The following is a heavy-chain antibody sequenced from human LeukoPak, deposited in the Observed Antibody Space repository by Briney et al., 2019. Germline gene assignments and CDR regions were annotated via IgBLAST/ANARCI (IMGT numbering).Heavy chain of an antibody. D-gene: IGHD1-20*01. CDR3: ARGTNWSPLDFDY. Sequence: GGSLRLSCAASGFTFSSYAVHWVRQPPGKGLEWVSSISSSNSFIYYADSMKGRFTISRDNAKNSLYLQMNSLRAEDTAVYYCARGTNWSPLDFDYWGQGTLVTVSS. CDR1: GFTFSSYA. CDR2: ISSSNSFI. J-gene: IGHJ4*02. V-gene: IGHV3-21*01.